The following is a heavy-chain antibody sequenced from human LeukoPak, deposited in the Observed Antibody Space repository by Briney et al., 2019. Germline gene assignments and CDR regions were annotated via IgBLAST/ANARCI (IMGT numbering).Heavy chain of an antibody. V-gene: IGHV4-30-2*01. Sequence: SETLSLTCAAYGGSFSGYYWSWIRQPPGKGLEWIGYIYHSGSTYYNPSLKSRVTISVDRSKNQFSLKLSSVTAADTAVYYCARVVSGWFDPWGQGTLVTVSS. CDR2: IYHSGST. CDR1: GGSFSGYY. J-gene: IGHJ5*02. CDR3: ARVVSGWFDP.